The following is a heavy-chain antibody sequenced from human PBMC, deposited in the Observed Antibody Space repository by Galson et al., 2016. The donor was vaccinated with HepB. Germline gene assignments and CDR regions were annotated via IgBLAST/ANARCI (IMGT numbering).Heavy chain of an antibody. J-gene: IGHJ6*02. CDR2: IDWDDDK. CDR1: GFSLSTSGMC. V-gene: IGHV2-70*01. CDR3: ARLRMVAKFTYYYDYGVDV. Sequence: PALVKPTQTLTLTCTFSGFSLSTSGMCVTWIRQPPGKALEWLALIDWDDDKYYSTSLKTRLPISKDTSKNQVVLTMTNMDPVDTATYYCARLRMVAKFTYYYDYGVDVWGQGTTVTVSS. D-gene: IGHD5-12*01.